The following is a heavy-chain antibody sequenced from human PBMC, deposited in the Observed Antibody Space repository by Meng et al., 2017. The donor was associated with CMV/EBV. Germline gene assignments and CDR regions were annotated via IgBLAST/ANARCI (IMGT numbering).Heavy chain of an antibody. CDR2: MNSNDGNT. V-gene: IGHV1-8*01. J-gene: IGHJ5*02. CDR1: GFTFINSG. Sequence: YGFTFINSGIERVRPGTGQGLEWMSWMNSNDGNTSYAQKFQGRVSMTRDSSISTAYMGMNSLGSEDTAVYYCMGGAGAGSRDWFDPWGQGTLVTVSS. D-gene: IGHD2-2*01. CDR3: MGGAGAGSRDWFDP.